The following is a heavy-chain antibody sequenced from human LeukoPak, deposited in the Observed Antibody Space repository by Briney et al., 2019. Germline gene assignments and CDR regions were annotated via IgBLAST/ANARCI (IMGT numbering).Heavy chain of an antibody. Sequence: SETLSLTCAVSGYSISSGYYWGWIRQPPGKGLEWIGIIYHSGSTYYNPSLKVRFPISVDTSKIQFSLKLSSVTAADPAVYYCARHSMVRGVIRSGLTQFDYWGQGTLVTVSS. J-gene: IGHJ4*02. CDR2: IYHSGST. V-gene: IGHV4-38-2*01. CDR1: GYSISSGYY. CDR3: ARHSMVRGVIRSGLTQFDY. D-gene: IGHD3-10*01.